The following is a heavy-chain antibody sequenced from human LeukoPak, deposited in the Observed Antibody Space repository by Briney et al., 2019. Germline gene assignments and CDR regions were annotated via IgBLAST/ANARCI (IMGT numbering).Heavy chain of an antibody. Sequence: GGSLRLSCGASGFTFSNYGMLWVRQAPGKGLEWVSTISGAAVTTYYADSVKGRFTISRDNSKNTLYLQMNRLRSDDTAVYYCARDLRVDQLLLAAYYYYYYMDVWGKGTTVTISS. CDR2: ISGAAVTT. CDR1: GFTFSNYG. D-gene: IGHD2-15*01. V-gene: IGHV3-23*01. J-gene: IGHJ6*03. CDR3: ARDLRVDQLLLAAYYYYYYMDV.